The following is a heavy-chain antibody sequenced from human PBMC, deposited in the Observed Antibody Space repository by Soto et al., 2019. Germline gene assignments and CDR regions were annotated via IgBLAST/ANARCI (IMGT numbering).Heavy chain of an antibody. Sequence: SETLSLTCAVYGGSFSGYYWSWIRQPPGKGLEWIGEINHSGSTNYNPSLKSRVTISVDTSKNQFSLKLSSVTAADTAVYYCAREIEYCSSTSCHTGFDPWGQGTLVTVSS. V-gene: IGHV4-34*01. CDR2: INHSGST. CDR3: AREIEYCSSTSCHTGFDP. CDR1: GGSFSGYY. D-gene: IGHD2-2*02. J-gene: IGHJ5*02.